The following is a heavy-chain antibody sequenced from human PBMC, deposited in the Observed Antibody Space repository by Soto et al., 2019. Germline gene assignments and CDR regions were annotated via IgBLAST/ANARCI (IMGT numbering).Heavy chain of an antibody. J-gene: IGHJ6*02. D-gene: IGHD3-10*01. CDR2: INPNSGGT. CDR1: GYTFTGYY. Sequence: QVQLVQSGAEVKKPGASVKVSCKASGYTFTGYYMHWVRQAPGQGLEWMGWINPNSGGTNYAQKFQGWVTMTRDTSISTAYMELRRLRSDDTAVYYCARAPPYGSGTYGMDVWGQGTTVTVSS. CDR3: ARAPPYGSGTYGMDV. V-gene: IGHV1-2*04.